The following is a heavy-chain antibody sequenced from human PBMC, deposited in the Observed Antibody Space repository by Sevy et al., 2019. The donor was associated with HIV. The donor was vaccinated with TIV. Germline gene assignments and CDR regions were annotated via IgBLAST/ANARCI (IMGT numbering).Heavy chain of an antibody. Sequence: GGSLRLSCAASGFSFSSYALHWVRQAPGKGLEYVSAISSNGGSTYYADSVKGRFTISRDNSKNTLYLQMGSLRAEDMVVYYCAREGMGGYSYSLDYWGQGTLVTVSS. CDR2: ISSNGGST. D-gene: IGHD5-18*01. V-gene: IGHV3-64*02. CDR3: AREGMGGYSYSLDY. CDR1: GFSFSSYA. J-gene: IGHJ4*02.